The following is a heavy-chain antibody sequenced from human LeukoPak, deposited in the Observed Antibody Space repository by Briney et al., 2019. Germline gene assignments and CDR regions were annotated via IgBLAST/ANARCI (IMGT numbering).Heavy chain of an antibody. J-gene: IGHJ3*02. CDR3: ARGADCSSTSCYLGAFDI. V-gene: IGHV1-8*01. Sequence: ASVKVSCKASGYTFTSYDINWVRQATGQGLEWMGWMNPNSGNTGYAQKFQGRVTMTRNTSISTAYMELSSLRSGDTAVYYCARGADCSSTSCYLGAFDIWGQGTMVTVSS. CDR2: MNPNSGNT. CDR1: GYTFTSYD. D-gene: IGHD2-2*01.